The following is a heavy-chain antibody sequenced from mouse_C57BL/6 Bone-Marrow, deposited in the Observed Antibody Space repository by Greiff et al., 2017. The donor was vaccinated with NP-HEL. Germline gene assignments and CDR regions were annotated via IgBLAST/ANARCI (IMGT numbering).Heavy chain of an antibody. V-gene: IGHV1-69*01. CDR2: IDPSDSYT. J-gene: IGHJ2*01. D-gene: IGHD1-1*01. CDR3: AREFVTTVVARNYFDY. Sequence: QVQLQQPGAELVMPGASVKLSCKASGYTFTSYWMHWVKQRPGQGLEWIGEIDPSDSYTNYNQKFKGKSTLTVDKSSSTAYIQLSSLTSEDSAVYYCAREFVTTVVARNYFDYGGQGTTLTVTA. CDR1: GYTFTSYW.